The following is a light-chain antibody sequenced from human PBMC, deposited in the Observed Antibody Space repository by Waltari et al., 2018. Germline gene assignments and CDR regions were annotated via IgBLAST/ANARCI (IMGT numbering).Light chain of an antibody. J-gene: IGLJ2*01. V-gene: IGLV1-44*01. CDR3: AAWDDSRSVV. CDR2: SNN. CDR1: SSNIGSNT. Sequence: QSVLTQPPPASGPPGPRVTISCSGSSSNIGSNTVNWYQQLPGTAPKLLIYSNNQRPSGVPDRFSGSKSGTSASLAISGLQSEDEADYYCAAWDDSRSVVFGGGTKLTVL.